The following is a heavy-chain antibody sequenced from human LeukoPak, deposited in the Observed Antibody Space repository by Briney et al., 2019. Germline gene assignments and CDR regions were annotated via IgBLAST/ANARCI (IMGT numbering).Heavy chain of an antibody. CDR1: GYTFTSYG. CDR3: ARAQGRITMVRGATIRAFDI. D-gene: IGHD3-10*01. V-gene: IGHV1-18*01. Sequence: GASVKVSCKASGYTFTSYGISWVRQAPGQGLERMGWISAYNGNTNYAQKLQGRVTMTTDTSTSTAYMELRSLRSDDTAVYYCARAQGRITMVRGATIRAFDIWGQGTMVTVSS. J-gene: IGHJ3*02. CDR2: ISAYNGNT.